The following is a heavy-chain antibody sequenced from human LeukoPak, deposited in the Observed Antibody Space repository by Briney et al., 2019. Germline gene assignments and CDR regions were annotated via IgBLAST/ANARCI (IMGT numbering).Heavy chain of an antibody. J-gene: IGHJ4*02. D-gene: IGHD3-22*01. Sequence: PGGSLRLSCAASGFTFSSYEMNWVRQAPGKGLEWVSYISSSGSTIYYADSVKGRFTISRDNAKNSLYLQMNSLRAEDTAVYYCARDLPQYYYDSSGYYPPGDYWGQGTLVTVSS. CDR2: ISSSGSTI. CDR1: GFTFSSYE. V-gene: IGHV3-48*03. CDR3: ARDLPQYYYDSSGYYPPGDY.